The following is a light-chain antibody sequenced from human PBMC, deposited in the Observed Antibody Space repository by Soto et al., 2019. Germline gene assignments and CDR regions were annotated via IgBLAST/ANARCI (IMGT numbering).Light chain of an antibody. J-gene: IGKJ5*01. V-gene: IGKV3-15*01. CDR2: GAS. CDR3: QQYNSWPPIT. CDR1: QTVNNK. Sequence: EILMTQSPATLSVSPGERATLSCRATQTVNNKVVWYQHKPGQAPRLLIYGASTRATGIPARFSGSGSGTEFTLSISSLQSEDFAVYYCQQYNSWPPITFGQGTRPEIK.